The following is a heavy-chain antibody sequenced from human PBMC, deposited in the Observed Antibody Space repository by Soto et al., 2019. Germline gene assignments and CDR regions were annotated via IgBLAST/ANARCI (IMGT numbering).Heavy chain of an antibody. Sequence: PGGSLRLSCAASGFTFSSYAMSWVRQAPGKGLEWVSAISGSGGSTYYADSVKGRSTISRDNSKNTLYLQMNSLRAEDTAVYYCAKRPKPRDYDFWSGNLGYYYMDVWGKGTTVTVSS. CDR2: ISGSGGST. CDR1: GFTFSSYA. CDR3: AKRPKPRDYDFWSGNLGYYYMDV. V-gene: IGHV3-23*01. D-gene: IGHD3-3*01. J-gene: IGHJ6*03.